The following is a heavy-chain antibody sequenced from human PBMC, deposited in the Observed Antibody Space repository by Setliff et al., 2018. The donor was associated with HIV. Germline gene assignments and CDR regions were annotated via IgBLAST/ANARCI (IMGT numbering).Heavy chain of an antibody. Sequence: PGESLKISCKGSGYSFTSYWIGWVRQMPGKGLEWMGIIYPGDSDTRYSPSFQGQVTISADKSNSTAYLQWSSLKDSDTAMYYCARRVVDTAMVTVYAFDIWGQGTMVTVSS. J-gene: IGHJ3*02. CDR3: ARRVVDTAMVTVYAFDI. D-gene: IGHD5-18*01. CDR2: IYPGDSDT. V-gene: IGHV5-51*01. CDR1: GYSFTSYW.